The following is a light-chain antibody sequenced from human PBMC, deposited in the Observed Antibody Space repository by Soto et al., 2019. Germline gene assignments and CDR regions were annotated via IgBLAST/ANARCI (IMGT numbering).Light chain of an antibody. Sequence: IQMTRSASSLSASVGDRVTITCRASQSISSYLNWYQQKPGKAPKLLIYAASSLQSGVPPRFSGSGSGTDFTLTISSLQPEDFATYYCQQANSFPFTFGGGTKVAIK. CDR1: QSISSY. CDR3: QQANSFPFT. V-gene: IGKV1-39*01. CDR2: AAS. J-gene: IGKJ4*01.